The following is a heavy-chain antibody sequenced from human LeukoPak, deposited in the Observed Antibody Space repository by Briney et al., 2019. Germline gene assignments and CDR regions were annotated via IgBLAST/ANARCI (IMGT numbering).Heavy chain of an antibody. Sequence: GGSLRLSCAASGFTFPDAWMHWVRQAPGKGVEGVGRIKNRNRGRTTDYTAPVKGKFTISRDDSRDTVYLQMNSLKTDDTAVYYCVTDGGQLPYYFTYWGQGTLVTVSS. J-gene: IGHJ1*01. V-gene: IGHV3-15*01. CDR1: GFTFPDAW. CDR3: VTDGGQLPYYFTY. CDR2: IKNRNRGRTT. D-gene: IGHD3-10*01.